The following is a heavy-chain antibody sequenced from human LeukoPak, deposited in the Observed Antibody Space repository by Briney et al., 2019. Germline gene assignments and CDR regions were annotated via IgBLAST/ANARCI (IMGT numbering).Heavy chain of an antibody. CDR1: GGTFSSYA. V-gene: IGHV1-69*05. CDR2: IIPIFGTA. D-gene: IGHD5-12*01. Sequence: GASVKVSCKASGGTFSSYAISWVRQAPGQGLEWMGGIIPIFGTANYAQKFQGRVTITTDESTSTAYMELSSLRSEDTAVYYCACNSAVDIVATVRGYYHYMDVWGKGTTVTVSS. CDR3: ACNSAVDIVATVRGYYHYMDV. J-gene: IGHJ6*03.